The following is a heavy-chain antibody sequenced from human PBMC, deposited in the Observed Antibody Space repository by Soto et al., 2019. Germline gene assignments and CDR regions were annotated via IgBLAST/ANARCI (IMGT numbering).Heavy chain of an antibody. CDR2: ISYDGSNK. J-gene: IGHJ1*01. D-gene: IGHD5-12*01. Sequence: QVQLVESGGGVVQPGRSLRLSCAASGFTFSSYGMHWVRQAPGKGLEWVAGISYDGSNKYYADSVKGRFTISRDNSKNTLYLQKNSLRSEYTDVYYCAKDPKRGYSGYDWSASWYVEYFQHWGQGTLVTVSS. V-gene: IGHV3-30*18. CDR1: GFTFSSYG. CDR3: AKDPKRGYSGYDWSASWYVEYFQH.